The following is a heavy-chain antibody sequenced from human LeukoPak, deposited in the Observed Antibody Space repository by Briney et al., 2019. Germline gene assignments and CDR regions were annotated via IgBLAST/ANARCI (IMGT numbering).Heavy chain of an antibody. CDR1: GFTFSSYD. Sequence: GGSLRLSCAASGFTFSSYDMSWVRQAPGKGLEWVSAISGSGGSTYYADSVKGRFTISRDNPKNTLYLQLNTLRAEDTAVYYCAKGLAIGYYYYYIDVWGKGTTVTVSS. J-gene: IGHJ6*03. D-gene: IGHD2-21*01. CDR2: ISGSGGST. CDR3: AKGLAIGYYYYYIDV. V-gene: IGHV3-23*01.